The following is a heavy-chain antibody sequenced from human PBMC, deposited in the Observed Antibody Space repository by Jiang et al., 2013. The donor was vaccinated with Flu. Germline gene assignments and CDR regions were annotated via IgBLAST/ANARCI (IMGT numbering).Heavy chain of an antibody. J-gene: IGHJ3*02. CDR3: ARSTSCSSTSCYGGDAFDI. V-gene: IGHV4-30-4*07. Sequence: WSWIRQPPGKGLEWIGYIYYSGSTYYNPSLKSRVTISVDTSKNQFSLKLSSVTAADTAVYYCARSTSCSSTSCYGGDAFDIWGQGTMVTVSS. CDR2: IYYSGST. D-gene: IGHD2-2*01.